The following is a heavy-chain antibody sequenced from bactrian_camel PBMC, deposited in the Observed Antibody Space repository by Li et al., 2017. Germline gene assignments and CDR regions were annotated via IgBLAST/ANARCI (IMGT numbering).Heavy chain of an antibody. D-gene: IGHD1*01. CDR3: VAARYCKKVTDLDRYREV. CDR1: EYRGC. Sequence: VQLVESGGGSVQAGGSLRLSCAASEYRGCMGWFRQAAGKEREGVALIASDGSTTYADSVKGRFTISKDNAKNTLYLQMNSLKPDDTAMYYCVAARYCKKVTDLDRYREVSGPGTQVTVS. CDR2: IASDGST. V-gene: IGHV3S53*01. J-gene: IGHJ2*01.